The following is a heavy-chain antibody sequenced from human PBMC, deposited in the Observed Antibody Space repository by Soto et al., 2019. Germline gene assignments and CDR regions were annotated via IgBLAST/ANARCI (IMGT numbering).Heavy chain of an antibody. CDR3: ARVPTYYYGSGTENWFDP. D-gene: IGHD3-10*01. V-gene: IGHV4-31*03. CDR2: IYYSGST. J-gene: IGHJ5*02. CDR1: GGSISSGGYY. Sequence: QVQLQESGPGLVKPSQTLSLTCTVSGGSISSGGYYWSWIRQHPGKGLEWIGYIYYSGSTYYNPSLKSRVTISVDTSKNQFSLKLSSVTVADTAVYYGARVPTYYYGSGTENWFDPWGPGTLGTVSS.